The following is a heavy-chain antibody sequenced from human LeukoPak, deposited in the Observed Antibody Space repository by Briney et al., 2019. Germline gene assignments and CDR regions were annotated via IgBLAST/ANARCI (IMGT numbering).Heavy chain of an antibody. D-gene: IGHD3-10*01. Sequence: GGSLRLSCAASGFTFSNAWMSWVRQAPGKGLEWVANIKQDGSEKYYVDSVKGRFTISRDNAKNSLYLQMNSLRAEDTAVYYCASDSYGSGSYYNYWGQGALVTVSS. CDR2: IKQDGSEK. V-gene: IGHV3-7*01. J-gene: IGHJ4*02. CDR1: GFTFSNAW. CDR3: ASDSYGSGSYYNY.